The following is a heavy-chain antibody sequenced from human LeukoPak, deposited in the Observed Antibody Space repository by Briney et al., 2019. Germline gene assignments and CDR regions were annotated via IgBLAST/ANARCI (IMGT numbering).Heavy chain of an antibody. J-gene: IGHJ4*02. V-gene: IGHV3-23*01. CDR3: ARAEDSGGYYGY. CDR1: GFTFSSYA. CDR2: ISGSGGST. Sequence: GGSLRLSCAASGFTFSSYAMSWVRQAPGKGLEWVSAISGSGGSTYYADSVKGRFTISRDNSKNTLYLQMNSLRAEDTAVYYCARAEDSGGYYGYWGQGTLVTVSS. D-gene: IGHD3-22*01.